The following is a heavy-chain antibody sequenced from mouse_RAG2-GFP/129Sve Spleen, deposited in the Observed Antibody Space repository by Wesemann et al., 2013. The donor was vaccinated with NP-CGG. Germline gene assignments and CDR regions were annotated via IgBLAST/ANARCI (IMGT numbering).Heavy chain of an antibody. D-gene: IGHD2-10*02. CDR3: AYGNYVPWFAY. CDR2: INPYNDGT. J-gene: IGHJ3*01. V-gene: IGHV1-14*01. Sequence: GKQKPGQGLEWIGYINPYNDGTKYNEKFKGKATLTSDKSSSTAYMELSSLTSEDSAVYYCAYGNYVPWFAYWGQGTLVTVSA.